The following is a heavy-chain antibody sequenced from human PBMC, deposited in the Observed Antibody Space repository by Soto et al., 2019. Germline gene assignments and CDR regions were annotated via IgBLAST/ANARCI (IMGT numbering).Heavy chain of an antibody. CDR2: INHSGST. CDR3: AREYYDFWSGYRYYYGMDV. J-gene: IGHJ6*02. Sequence: SEILSLTCAVYGGSFSGYYWSWIRQPPGKGLEWIGEINHSGSTNYNPSLKSRVTISVDTSKNQFSLKLSSVTAADTAVYYCAREYYDFWSGYRYYYGMDVWGQGTTVTVSS. CDR1: GGSFSGYY. D-gene: IGHD3-3*01. V-gene: IGHV4-34*01.